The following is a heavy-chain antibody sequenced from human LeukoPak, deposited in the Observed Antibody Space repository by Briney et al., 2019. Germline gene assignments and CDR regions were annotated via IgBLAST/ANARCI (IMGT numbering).Heavy chain of an antibody. CDR2: ISGSGGST. Sequence: PGGSLRLSCAASGFTFSSYAMSWVRQAPGKGLEWVSGISGSGGSTYYADSVKGRFTISRDNSKNTLYLQMDSLRAEDTAVYYCAKAAIVVVITNYIDYWGQGTLVTVSS. J-gene: IGHJ4*02. CDR3: AKAAIVVVITNYIDY. CDR1: GFTFSSYA. V-gene: IGHV3-23*01. D-gene: IGHD3-22*01.